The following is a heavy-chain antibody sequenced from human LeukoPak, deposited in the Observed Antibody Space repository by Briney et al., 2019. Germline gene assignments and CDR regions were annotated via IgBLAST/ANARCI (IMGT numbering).Heavy chain of an antibody. V-gene: IGHV4-61*01. CDR3: ARDRGYGGITAPAFDI. D-gene: IGHD4-23*01. J-gene: IGHJ3*02. CDR2: IYYSGST. CDR1: GGSVSSGSYY. Sequence: PSETLSLTCTVSGGSVSSGSYYWSWIRQPPGKGLGWIGYIYYSGSTNYNPSLKSRVTISVDTSKNQFSLKLSSVTAADTAVYYCARDRGYGGITAPAFDIWGQGTMVTVSS.